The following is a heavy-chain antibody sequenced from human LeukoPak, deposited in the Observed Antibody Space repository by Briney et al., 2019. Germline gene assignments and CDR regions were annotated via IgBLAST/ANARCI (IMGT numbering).Heavy chain of an antibody. D-gene: IGHD1-26*01. CDR2: IYYNGGT. J-gene: IGHJ4*02. CDR3: ARLGRYMAATGTPNFDY. CDR1: GGSISPYL. Sequence: AETQSLICSVSGGSISPYLWSWIRQPPGEGLEWIGCIYYNGGTNSSPSLKSRVTMSVDSSKNQFSLRLRSVTAADTAVYYCARLGRYMAATGTPNFDYWGQGIRVTVSS. V-gene: IGHV4-59*08.